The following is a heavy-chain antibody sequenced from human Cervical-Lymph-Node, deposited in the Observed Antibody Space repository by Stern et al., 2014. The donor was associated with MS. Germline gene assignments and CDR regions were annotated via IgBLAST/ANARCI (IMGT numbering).Heavy chain of an antibody. CDR3: VKRGITEVRGVRLGDY. D-gene: IGHD3-10*01. Sequence: QVQLVESGGGVVQPGRSLRLTCTVSGFTFSSYGMHWVRQAPGKGLEWVSVISYDGSDTYYAEYVKGRFTISRNNTKNTLYLERRRLRREDTAVYYCVKRGITEVRGVRLGDYWGPGTLVIVSS. V-gene: IGHV3-30*18. CDR1: GFTFSSYG. CDR2: ISYDGSDT. J-gene: IGHJ4*02.